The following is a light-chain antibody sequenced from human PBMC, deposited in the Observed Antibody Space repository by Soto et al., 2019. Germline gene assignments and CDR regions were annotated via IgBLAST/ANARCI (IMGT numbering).Light chain of an antibody. V-gene: IGLV2-8*01. J-gene: IGLJ1*01. CDR3: SSYAGSNNLV. CDR1: SSDVGGYNY. CDR2: EVS. Sequence: QSVLTQPPSASGSPGQSVTISCTGTSSDVGGYNYVSWYQQHPGKAPKLMIYEVSKRPSGVPDRFSGSKSGNTASLTVSGLQAEDEAVYNCSSYAGSNNLVFGTGTKVTVL.